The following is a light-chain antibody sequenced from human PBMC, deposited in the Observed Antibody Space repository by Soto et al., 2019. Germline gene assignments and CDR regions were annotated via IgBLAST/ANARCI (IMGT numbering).Light chain of an antibody. V-gene: IGKV1-33*01. CDR1: QDIGIY. J-gene: IGKJ5*01. CDR3: QQYDNLPIT. CDR2: GAS. Sequence: DIQMTQSPSSLSASVGDRVTITCQASQDIGIYLKWYQQKPGKAPTTLIYGASYLEKGVPSRFSGSGSGTDFTFTISSLQPEDTATYYCQQYDNLPITFGQGTRLAXK.